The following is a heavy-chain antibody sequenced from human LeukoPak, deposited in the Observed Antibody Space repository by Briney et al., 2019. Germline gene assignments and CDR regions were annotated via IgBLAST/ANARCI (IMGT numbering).Heavy chain of an antibody. CDR1: GFTFDDYA. CDR3: GASDGAGRSAIDY. CDR2: ISGDGGST. J-gene: IGHJ4*02. D-gene: IGHD4/OR15-4a*01. Sequence: GGSLRLSCAASGFTFDDYAMHWVRQAPGKGLEWVSLISGDGGSTYYADSVKGRFTISRDNSKNTLYLQMSSLRPEDTALYYCGASDGAGRSAIDYWGQGTLLTVAS. V-gene: IGHV3-43*02.